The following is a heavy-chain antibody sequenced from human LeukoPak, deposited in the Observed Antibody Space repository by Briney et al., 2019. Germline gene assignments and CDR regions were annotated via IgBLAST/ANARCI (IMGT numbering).Heavy chain of an antibody. CDR1: GGSISSGSYY. V-gene: IGHV4-61*02. CDR2: IYTSGST. CDR3: ATSSSGWYDYFDY. J-gene: IGHJ4*02. Sequence: SETLSLTCTVSGGSISSGSYYWSWIWQPAGKGLECIGRIYTSGSTNYNPSLKSRVTISVDTSKNQFSLKLSSVTAADTAVYYCATSSSGWYDYFDYWGQGTLVTVSS. D-gene: IGHD6-19*01.